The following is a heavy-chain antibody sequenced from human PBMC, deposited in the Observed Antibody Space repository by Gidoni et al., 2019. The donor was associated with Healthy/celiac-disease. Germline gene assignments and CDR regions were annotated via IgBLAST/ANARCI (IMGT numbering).Heavy chain of an antibody. CDR2: ISGSGGST. J-gene: IGHJ4*02. CDR3: ANGDSTGAVVAAFFDY. D-gene: IGHD2-15*01. Sequence: EVQLLESGGGLVQPGGSLRLSCAASGFTFSSYAMSWVRQAPGKGLEWVSAISGSGGSTYYADSVKGRFTISRDNSKNTLYLQMNSLRAEDTAVYYCANGDSTGAVVAAFFDYWGQGTLVTVSS. CDR1: GFTFSSYA. V-gene: IGHV3-23*01.